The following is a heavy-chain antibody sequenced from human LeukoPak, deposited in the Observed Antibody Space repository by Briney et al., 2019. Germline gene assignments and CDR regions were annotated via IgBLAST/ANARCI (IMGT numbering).Heavy chain of an antibody. J-gene: IGHJ6*03. V-gene: IGHV3-30*02. D-gene: IGHD6-13*01. CDR1: GFSFRDAW. CDR3: AKDNPGYSSSWPYYYYMDV. Sequence: GGSLRLSCVASGFSFRDAWMNWVRQAPGKGLEWVAFIRYDGSNKYEDSVKGRFTISRDNSKNTLYLQMNSLRAEDTAVYYCAKDNPGYSSSWPYYYYMDVWGKGTTVTISS. CDR2: IRYDGSNK.